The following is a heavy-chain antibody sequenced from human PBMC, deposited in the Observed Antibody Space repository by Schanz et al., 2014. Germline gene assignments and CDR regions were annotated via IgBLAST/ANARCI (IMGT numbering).Heavy chain of an antibody. D-gene: IGHD1-1*01. J-gene: IGHJ2*01. CDR3: ARDTTWRLDL. V-gene: IGHV4-61*02. Sequence: QVQLQESGPGLVKPSQTLSLTCTVSGGSIRSGTYYWSWIRQPAGKALEWVGRVFPNGITNYNPSLKSRFPIPLDPSKNHCSLTLTSLTAADTAVYYCARDTTWRLDLWGRGTLVTVSS. CDR1: GGSIRSGTYY. CDR2: VFPNGIT.